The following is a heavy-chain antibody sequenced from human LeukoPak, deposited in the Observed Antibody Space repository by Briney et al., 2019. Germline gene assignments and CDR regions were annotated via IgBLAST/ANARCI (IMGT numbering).Heavy chain of an antibody. D-gene: IGHD4/OR15-4a*01. CDR2: IYPGDSDT. Sequence: KVSCKASGGTFSSYAISWVRQMPGKGLEWMGIIYPGDSDTRYSPSFQGQVTISADKSISTAYLQWSSLKASDTAMYYCARRIGAYNWFDPWGQGTLVTVSS. CDR3: ARRIGAYNWFDP. CDR1: GGTFSSYA. J-gene: IGHJ5*02. V-gene: IGHV5-51*01.